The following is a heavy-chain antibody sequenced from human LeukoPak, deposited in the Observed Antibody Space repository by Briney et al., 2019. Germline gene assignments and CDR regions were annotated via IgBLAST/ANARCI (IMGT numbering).Heavy chain of an antibody. V-gene: IGHV1-24*01. D-gene: IGHD3-10*01. CDR2: FDPEDGET. Sequence: ASVKVSCKVSGYTLTELSMHWVRQAPGKGLEWMGGFDPEDGETIYAQKFQGRVTMTEDTSTDTAYMELSSLRSEDTAVYYCATAGGFGELYLAFDYWGQGTLVTVSS. J-gene: IGHJ4*02. CDR3: ATAGGFGELYLAFDY. CDR1: GYTLTELS.